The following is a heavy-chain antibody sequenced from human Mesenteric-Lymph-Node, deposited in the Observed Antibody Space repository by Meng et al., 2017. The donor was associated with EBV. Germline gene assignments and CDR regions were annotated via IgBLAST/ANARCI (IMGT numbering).Heavy chain of an antibody. J-gene: IGHJ4*02. CDR2: IYYDGTT. V-gene: IGHV4-30-4*01. CDR3: ARGVGGGYDYYLDY. Sequence: VELREPGPGLVKPSRPLSLTCAVSVGSISRGGSYWSWIRQPPGKGLEWVGYIYYDGTTYYNPSLKSRGTISLDTSKNHFSLKLTSVTAADTAVYYCARGVGGGYDYYLDYWGQGSLVTVSS. D-gene: IGHD2-21*02. CDR1: VGSISRGGSY.